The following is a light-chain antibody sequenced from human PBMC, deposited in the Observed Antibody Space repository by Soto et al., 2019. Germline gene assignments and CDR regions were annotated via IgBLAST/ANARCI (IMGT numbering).Light chain of an antibody. CDR2: DAS. CDR1: QSVSTS. Sequence: IVLTQSPATLSLSPGERAALSCRASQSVSTSLAWYQHKPGQAPRLIIYDASKRAPGLPARFSGSGSGTDFTLTISSLEPEDFAVYYCQVRDVWPTLGQGTKVDIK. V-gene: IGKV3-11*01. CDR3: QVRDVWPT. J-gene: IGKJ1*01.